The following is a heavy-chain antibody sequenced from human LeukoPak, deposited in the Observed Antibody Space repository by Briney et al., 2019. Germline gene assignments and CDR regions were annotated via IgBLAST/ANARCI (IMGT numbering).Heavy chain of an antibody. V-gene: IGHV3-30-3*01. CDR1: GFTFSTYT. CDR3: ARDLTRYYCYMDV. J-gene: IGHJ6*03. D-gene: IGHD2-21*02. Sequence: GGSLRLSCAASGFTFSTYTFHWVRQAPGKGLQWLAVISQHGDNKFYADSVKGRITVSRVNSENTANLQMNSLRAEDTAVYYCARDLTRYYCYMDVWGKGTTVTVSS. CDR2: ISQHGDNK.